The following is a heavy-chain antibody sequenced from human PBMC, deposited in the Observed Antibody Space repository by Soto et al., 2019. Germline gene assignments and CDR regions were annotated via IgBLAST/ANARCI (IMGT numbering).Heavy chain of an antibody. V-gene: IGHV3-23*01. CDR3: VAFLWSTRCLDY. D-gene: IGHD2-2*01. CDR1: GFTFSNYA. Sequence: EVQLLESGGGLVEPGGSLRLSCAPSGFTFSNYAMSWVRQAPGKGLEWVSGIGGGGTDTYYTDSVKGRFTISRDNSKNTLYLQMNSLRPEDTAVYYCVAFLWSTRCLDYWGQGTLVTVSS. CDR2: IGGGGTDT. J-gene: IGHJ4*02.